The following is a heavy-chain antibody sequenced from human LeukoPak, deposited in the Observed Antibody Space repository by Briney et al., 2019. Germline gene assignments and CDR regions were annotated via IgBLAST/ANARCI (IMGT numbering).Heavy chain of an antibody. V-gene: IGHV1-69*06. CDR1: GGTFSSYA. D-gene: IGHD3-10*01. CDR3: ARDRDMVRGVIHYYYYYGMDV. CDR2: IIPIFGTA. Sequence: ASVKVSCKASGGTFSSYAISWVRQASGQGLEWMGGIIPIFGTANYAQKFQGRVTITADKSTSTAYMELSSLRSEDTAVYYCARDRDMVRGVIHYYYYYGMDVWGKGTTVTVSS. J-gene: IGHJ6*04.